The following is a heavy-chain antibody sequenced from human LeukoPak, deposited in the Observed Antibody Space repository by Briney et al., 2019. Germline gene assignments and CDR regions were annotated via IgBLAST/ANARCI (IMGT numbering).Heavy chain of an antibody. Sequence: PSETLSLTCTVSGGSITGYYWNWIRQPAGQGLEWLGRVYSSGVGNYNPSLTSRVTMSVDTSKNQFSLKLSSVTAADTAVYYCARGRYDFWSGPPYYYMDVWGKGTTVTVSS. CDR1: GGSITGYY. CDR2: VYSSGVG. V-gene: IGHV4-4*07. J-gene: IGHJ6*03. D-gene: IGHD3-3*01. CDR3: ARGRYDFWSGPPYYYMDV.